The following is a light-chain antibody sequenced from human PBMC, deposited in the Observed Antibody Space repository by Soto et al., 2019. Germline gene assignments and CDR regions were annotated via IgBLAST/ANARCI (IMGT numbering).Light chain of an antibody. V-gene: IGKV3-15*01. Sequence: EMVMTQSPATLSVSPGERATLSCRASQSISSNLAWYQQKPGQAPRLLMFRTSSRATGFPARFSGSGSGTEFNLTISSLQSEDFGVYYCQQYNNWPRATFGGGTKVEIK. CDR3: QQYNNWPRAT. CDR1: QSISSN. J-gene: IGKJ4*01. CDR2: RTS.